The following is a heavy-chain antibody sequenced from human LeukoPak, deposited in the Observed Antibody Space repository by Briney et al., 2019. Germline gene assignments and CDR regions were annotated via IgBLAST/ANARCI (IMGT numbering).Heavy chain of an antibody. CDR1: GFTFTDYY. Sequence: KAGGSLRLSCAASGFTFTDYYMSWIRQAPGKGLEWVSYISISGTTIYYADSVKGRFTFSRDNAKNSLYLQMNSLRAEDTAVYYCARDPTSIAARPEVSDYWGQGTLVTVSS. V-gene: IGHV3-11*01. CDR3: ARDPTSIAARPEVSDY. D-gene: IGHD6-6*01. CDR2: ISISGTTI. J-gene: IGHJ4*02.